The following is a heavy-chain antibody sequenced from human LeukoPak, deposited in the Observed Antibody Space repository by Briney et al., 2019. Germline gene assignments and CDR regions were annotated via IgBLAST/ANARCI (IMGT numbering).Heavy chain of an antibody. Sequence: SETLSLTCTVSGGSISSGGYYWSWIRQHPGKGLEWIGYIYYSGSTYYNPSLKSRVTISVDPSKNQFSLKLSSVTAADTAVYYCARGAYSYYFDYWGQGTLVTVSS. CDR3: ARGAYSYYFDY. D-gene: IGHD2-15*01. CDR1: GGSISSGGYY. CDR2: IYYSGST. J-gene: IGHJ4*02. V-gene: IGHV4-31*03.